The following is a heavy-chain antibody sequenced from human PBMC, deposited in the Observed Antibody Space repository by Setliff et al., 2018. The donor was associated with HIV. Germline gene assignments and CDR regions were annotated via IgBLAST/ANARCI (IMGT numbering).Heavy chain of an antibody. CDR1: GGSITSFY. CDR2: IYTSGST. J-gene: IGHJ3*01. Sequence: PSETLSLTCTVSGGSITSFYWNWIRQPAGRGLEWLGRIYTSGSTNYSPSLKSRVSMSVDTSRNQLSLRLTSVTAADTAVYFCARTTILQESFDLWGQGTMVTVSS. V-gene: IGHV4-4*07. D-gene: IGHD1-1*01. CDR3: ARTTILQESFDL.